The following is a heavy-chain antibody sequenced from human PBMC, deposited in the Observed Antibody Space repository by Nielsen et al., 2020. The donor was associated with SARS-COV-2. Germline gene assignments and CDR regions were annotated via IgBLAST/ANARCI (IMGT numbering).Heavy chain of an antibody. J-gene: IGHJ4*02. CDR2: ISYDGSNK. CDR3: ARATVRGIGY. V-gene: IGHV3-30*04. Sequence: GESLKISCAASGFTFSSYAMHWVRQAPGKGLEWVAVISYDGSNKYYADSVKGRFTISRDNSKNTLYLQMNSLRAEDTAVYYCARATVRGIGYWGQGTLVTVSS. CDR1: GFTFSSYA. D-gene: IGHD3-10*01.